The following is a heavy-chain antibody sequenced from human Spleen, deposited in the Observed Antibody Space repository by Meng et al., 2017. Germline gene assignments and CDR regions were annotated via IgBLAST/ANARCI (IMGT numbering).Heavy chain of an antibody. CDR2: IHSRESP. CDR3: ARESRWSYLDY. CDR1: GDSITNHNW. D-gene: IGHD3-16*02. Sequence: QVQLRESGPALVKPSETLSLTCAVSGDSITNHNWWAWVRQPPGKGLEWIGYIHSRESPYYNPSLKSRVSISEDTAKNQFSLKLTSVTAADTAVYYCARESRWSYLDYWGQGTLVTVSS. V-gene: IGHV4-30-4*01. J-gene: IGHJ4*02.